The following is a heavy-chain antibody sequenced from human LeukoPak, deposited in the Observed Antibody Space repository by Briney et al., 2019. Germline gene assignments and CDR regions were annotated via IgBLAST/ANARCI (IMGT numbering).Heavy chain of an antibody. V-gene: IGHV1-18*01. D-gene: IGHD6-13*01. Sequence: ASVKVSCKASGYTFTSYGISWVRQAPGQGLEWMGWISAYNGNTNYAQKPQGRVTMTTDTSTSTAYMELRSLRSDDTAVYYCASSHSSSWYAPHAFDIWGQGTMVTVSS. CDR3: ASSHSSSWYAPHAFDI. CDR1: GYTFTSYG. J-gene: IGHJ3*02. CDR2: ISAYNGNT.